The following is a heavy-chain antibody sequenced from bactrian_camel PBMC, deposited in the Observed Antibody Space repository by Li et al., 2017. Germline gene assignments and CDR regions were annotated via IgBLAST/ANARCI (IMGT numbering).Heavy chain of an antibody. V-gene: IGHV3S68*01. Sequence: VQLVESVGGSVNAGGSLKLSCAASGRTGHLSCLAWFRQSPGKEREGVATIHIPDGDTRYADSVKSRFIISQDRAKNTVYLQMDNLKPEDTAMYYCAAGIVTSTWSGLSNRAYRYWGQG. CDR2: IHIPDGDT. CDR3: AAGIVTSTWSGLSNRAYRY. CDR1: GRTGHLSC. D-gene: IGHD2*01. J-gene: IGHJ4*01.